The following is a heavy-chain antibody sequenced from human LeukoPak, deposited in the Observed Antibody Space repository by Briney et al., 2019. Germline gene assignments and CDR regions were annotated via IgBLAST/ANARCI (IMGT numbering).Heavy chain of an antibody. Sequence: SETLSLTCTVSGGSISSYYWSWIRQPAGKGLEWIGRIYTSGSTNYNPSLKSRVTMSVDTSKNQFSLKLSSVTAADTAVYYCAKTTLGVPQPGLGFDYRGQGTLVTVSS. CDR3: AKTTLGVPQPGLGFDY. V-gene: IGHV4-4*07. CDR2: IYTSGST. CDR1: GGSISSYY. J-gene: IGHJ4*02. D-gene: IGHD2-2*01.